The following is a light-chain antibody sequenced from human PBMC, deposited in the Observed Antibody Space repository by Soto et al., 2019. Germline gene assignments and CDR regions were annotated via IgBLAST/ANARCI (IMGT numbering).Light chain of an antibody. Sequence: AIQLTQSPSSLSASVGDRVTITCRASQGISSALAWYQQKPGKAPKLLIYDASSLESGVPSRFSGSGSGTEFTLTISSLQPDDFATYYCQQYNSYWTFGQGTKV. CDR2: DAS. CDR3: QQYNSYWT. CDR1: QGISSA. V-gene: IGKV1-13*02. J-gene: IGKJ1*01.